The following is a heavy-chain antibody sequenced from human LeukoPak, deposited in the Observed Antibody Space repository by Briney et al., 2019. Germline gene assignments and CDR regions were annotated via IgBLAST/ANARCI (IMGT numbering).Heavy chain of an antibody. D-gene: IGHD3-3*01. CDR3: ARGVTIFGVVTPRYYYYMDV. CDR2: IYYSGSI. Sequence: SETLSLTCTVSGGSISSYYWSWIRQPPGKGLEWIGYIYYSGSINYNPSLKSRVTISVDTSKNQFSLKLSSVTAADTAVYYCARGVTIFGVVTPRYYYYMDVWGKGTTVTVSS. CDR1: GGSISSYY. V-gene: IGHV4-59*01. J-gene: IGHJ6*03.